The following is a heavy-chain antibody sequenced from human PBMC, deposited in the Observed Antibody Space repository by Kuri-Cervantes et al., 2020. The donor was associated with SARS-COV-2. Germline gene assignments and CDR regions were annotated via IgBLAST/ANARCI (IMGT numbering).Heavy chain of an antibody. CDR2: IYGSGERT. CDR1: GFTFSSYA. Sequence: GGSLRLSCAASGFTFSSYAMHWVRQAPGKGLEWVSSIYGSGERTYYADSAKGRFTISRDNLRNTLYLEMNSLRAEDTALYFCAKDGYNWGDYFDYWGQGTLVTVSS. J-gene: IGHJ4*02. CDR3: AKDGYNWGDYFDY. D-gene: IGHD1-1*01. V-gene: IGHV3-23*01.